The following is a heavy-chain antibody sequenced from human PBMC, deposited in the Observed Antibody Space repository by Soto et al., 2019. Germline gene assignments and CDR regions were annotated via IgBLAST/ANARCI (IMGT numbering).Heavy chain of an antibody. CDR2: IYYPGST. CDR3: ARVWGGAFDI. V-gene: IGHV4-39*07. D-gene: IGHD3-10*01. J-gene: IGHJ3*02. Sequence: SETLSLTCTVSGGSISSSSYSWGWIRQPPGKGLEWIGSIYYPGSTSYNPSLKSRVTISVDTSKNQFSLKLSSVTAADTAVYYCARVWGGAFDIWGQGRMVT. CDR1: GGSISSSSYS.